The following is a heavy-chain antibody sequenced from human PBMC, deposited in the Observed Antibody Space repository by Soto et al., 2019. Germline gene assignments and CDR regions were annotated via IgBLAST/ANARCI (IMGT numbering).Heavy chain of an antibody. Sequence: SETLSLTCTVSGGSIGSSDYSLGWIGQPPGKGLEWIGSIYQSGSTYYNPSLKSRVTISVDTSKNQFSLKLSSVTAADTAVYYCAGGITTIVVSNFDYWGQGTLVTVS. V-gene: IGHV4-39*01. J-gene: IGHJ4*02. CDR1: GGSIGSSDYS. CDR2: IYQSGST. CDR3: AGGITTIVVSNFDY. D-gene: IGHD3-22*01.